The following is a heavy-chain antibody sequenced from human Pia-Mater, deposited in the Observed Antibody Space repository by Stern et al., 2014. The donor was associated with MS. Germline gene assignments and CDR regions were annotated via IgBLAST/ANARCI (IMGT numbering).Heavy chain of an antibody. Sequence: VQLLESWAEVKKPLSSEKVSCKASGGTFNVYDINWLRQAPGHGLEWMGGIIPIFGTANYAQKFQGRVTITADESTRTSSIQLSSLRYDDTAVYYCARDGRHTDNYGLDVWGQGTTVTVSS. V-gene: IGHV1-69*01. CDR1: GGTFNVYD. D-gene: IGHD3-9*01. CDR3: ARDGRHTDNYGLDV. CDR2: IIPIFGTA. J-gene: IGHJ6*02.